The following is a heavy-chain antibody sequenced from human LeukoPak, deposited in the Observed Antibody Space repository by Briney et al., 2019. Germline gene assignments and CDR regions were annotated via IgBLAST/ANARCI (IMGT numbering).Heavy chain of an antibody. Sequence: SVKVSCKTSAFTFRSSAIQWVRQARGQRLEWIGWIVVGSGATSYAHYLQERLTITRDMSTGTAYLELSGLRPEDTGIYYCAAETYTDSCCWFDPWGQGTLVTVSS. D-gene: IGHD3-16*01. CDR1: AFTFRSSA. J-gene: IGHJ5*02. V-gene: IGHV1-58*02. CDR3: AAETYTDSCCWFDP. CDR2: IVVGSGAT.